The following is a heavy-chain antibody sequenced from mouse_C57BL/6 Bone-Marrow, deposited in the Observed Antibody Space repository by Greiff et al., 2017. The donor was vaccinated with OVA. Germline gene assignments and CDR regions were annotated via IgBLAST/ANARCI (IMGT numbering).Heavy chain of an antibody. Sequence: EVMLVESGGDLVKPGGSLKLSCAASGFTFSSYGMSWVRQTPDKRLEWVATISSGGSYTYYPDSVKGRFTISRDTAKNTLYLQRSSLKSEDTAMYYCGRRGWFAYWGQGTLVTVSA. J-gene: IGHJ3*01. CDR2: ISSGGSYT. CDR3: GRRGWFAY. CDR1: GFTFSSYG. V-gene: IGHV5-6*02.